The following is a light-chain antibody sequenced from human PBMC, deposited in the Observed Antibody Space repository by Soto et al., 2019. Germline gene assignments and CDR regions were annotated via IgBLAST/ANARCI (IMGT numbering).Light chain of an antibody. J-gene: IGKJ4*01. CDR3: QRYESWPLT. CDR1: QSISHW. V-gene: IGKV1-5*03. CDR2: KAS. Sequence: DIQMTQSPSTLSASVGDRVTITCRASQSISHWVAWYQQKPGKAPKLLIYKASSLESGVPSRFSGSGSGTEFTLTISSLQPDDFASYYCQRYESWPLTFGGGTKVEIK.